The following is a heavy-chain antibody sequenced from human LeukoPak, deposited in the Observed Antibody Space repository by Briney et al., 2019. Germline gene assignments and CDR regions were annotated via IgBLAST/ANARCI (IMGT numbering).Heavy chain of an antibody. Sequence: PSETLSLTCTVSGGSISSSSYYWGWIRQPPGKGLEWIGSIYYSGTTYYKPSLKSRVTISVDSSKNQFSLKLSSVTAADTSVYYCARHGEYCGGGSCYSGLIDYWGQGTLVIVSS. J-gene: IGHJ4*02. D-gene: IGHD2-15*01. V-gene: IGHV4-39*01. CDR2: IYYSGTT. CDR3: ARHGEYCGGGSCYSGLIDY. CDR1: GGSISSSSYY.